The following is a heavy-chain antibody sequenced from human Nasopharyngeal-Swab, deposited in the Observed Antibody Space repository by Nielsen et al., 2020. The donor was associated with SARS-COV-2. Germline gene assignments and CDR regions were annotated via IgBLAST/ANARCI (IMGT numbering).Heavy chain of an antibody. CDR3: ASGPYSNGYYYRIDY. Sequence: SETLSLTCVVSGDSSSTYYWSWIRQPPGKRLERIGHIFNSGDTNYNPSLKSRVTLSRDTSKKQFSLELTSVTAADTAVYFCASGPYSNGYYYRIDYWGQGTLVTVSS. J-gene: IGHJ4*02. V-gene: IGHV4-59*01. CDR2: IFNSGDT. CDR1: GDSSSTYY. D-gene: IGHD3-22*01.